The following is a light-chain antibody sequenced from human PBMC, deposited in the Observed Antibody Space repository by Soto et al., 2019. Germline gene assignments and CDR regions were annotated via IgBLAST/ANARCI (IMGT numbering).Light chain of an antibody. CDR2: DAS. CDR1: QSISSW. J-gene: IGKJ1*01. CDR3: QHCNSPWT. Sequence: DIQMTQSPSTLSASVGDRVTITCRASQSISSWLAWYQQKPGKAPNLLIYDASRLESGVPSRFSGSGAGTEFTITSSSLQDDDFATYYFQHCNSPWTFGQGTKVEIK. V-gene: IGKV1-5*01.